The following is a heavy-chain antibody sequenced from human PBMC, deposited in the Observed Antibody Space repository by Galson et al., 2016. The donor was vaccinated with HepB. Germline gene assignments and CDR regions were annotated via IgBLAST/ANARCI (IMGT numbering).Heavy chain of an antibody. CDR2: ISASSIYK. V-gene: IGHV3-21*01. J-gene: IGHJ4*02. CDR3: AVGWRELQSPFDY. Sequence: SLRLSCAASGFTFSTYSMNWVRQAPGKGLEWVSFISASSIYKDYADSVKGRFTIYRDNAKNSLSLQMNSLRAEDTAVYYCAVGWRELQSPFDYWGQGTQVTVSS. D-gene: IGHD1-26*01. CDR1: GFTFSTYS.